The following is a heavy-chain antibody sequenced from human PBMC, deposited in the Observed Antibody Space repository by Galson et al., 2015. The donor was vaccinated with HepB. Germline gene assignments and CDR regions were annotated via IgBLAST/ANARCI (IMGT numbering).Heavy chain of an antibody. CDR3: VKDHDGSGSYYNSLNPFDY. J-gene: IGHJ4*02. D-gene: IGHD3-10*01. Sequence: SLRLSCAASGFTFSSYAMHWVRQAPGKGLEYVSAISSNGGSTYYADSVKGRFTISRDNSKNTLYLQMGSLRAEDTAVYYCVKDHDGSGSYYNSLNPFDYWGQGTLVTVSS. V-gene: IGHV3-64D*06. CDR2: ISSNGGST. CDR1: GFTFSSYA.